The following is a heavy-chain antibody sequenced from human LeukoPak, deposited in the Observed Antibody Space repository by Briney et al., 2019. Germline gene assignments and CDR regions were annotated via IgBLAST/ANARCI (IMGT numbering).Heavy chain of an antibody. D-gene: IGHD2-15*01. J-gene: IGHJ4*02. Sequence: SETLSLTCTVSGGSISSGDYYWTWIRQPPGKGLEWIGEINHSGSTNYNPSLKSRVTISVDTSKNQFSLKLSSVTAADTAVYYCAREGYCSGGSCYFDYWGQGTLVTVSS. CDR3: AREGYCSGGSCYFDY. CDR1: GGSISSGDYY. CDR2: INHSGST. V-gene: IGHV4-61*08.